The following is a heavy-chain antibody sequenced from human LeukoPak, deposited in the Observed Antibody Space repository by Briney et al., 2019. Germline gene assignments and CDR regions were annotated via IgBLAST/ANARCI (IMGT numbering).Heavy chain of an antibody. J-gene: IGHJ4*02. CDR1: GFTFANTW. V-gene: IGHV3-74*01. CDR2: INNDGSST. D-gene: IGHD3-10*01. CDR3: VIGDTYGSGS. Sequence: GGSLRLSCAASGFTFANTWMHWVRQAPGKGLVWVSIINNDGSSTNYADSVKGRFTISRDNAKNTLYLQMNSLRDEDTAVYYCVIGDTYGSGSWGQGTLVTVSS.